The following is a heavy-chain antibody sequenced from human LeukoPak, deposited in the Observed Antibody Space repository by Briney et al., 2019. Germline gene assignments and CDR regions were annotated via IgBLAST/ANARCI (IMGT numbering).Heavy chain of an antibody. CDR3: ARLGGLYNWLDP. Sequence: SETLSLTCTVSGGSIISSLYHRGWIRQSPEKRLEWIGTVSSSGTTDYNPSLESRLTLSVDTSKNQFSLRLNSVTVADTAVYFCARLGGLYNWLDPWGQGTLVTVSS. CDR2: VSSSGTT. CDR1: GGSIISSLYH. V-gene: IGHV4-39*01. J-gene: IGHJ5*02.